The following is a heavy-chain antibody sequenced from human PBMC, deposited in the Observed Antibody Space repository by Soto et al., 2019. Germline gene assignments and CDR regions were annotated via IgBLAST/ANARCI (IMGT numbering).Heavy chain of an antibody. CDR2: IIPIFPTA. CDR3: ARAIGPTLFDY. V-gene: IGHV1-69*13. CDR1: GGTFSRSG. Sequence: SVKVSCKASGGTFSRSGLIWVRQAPGQGLEWVGGIIPIFPTAHYGQKFQGRVTITADESTSTAYLELGSLRAGDTAIYFCARAIGPTLFDYWGQGTLVTVSS. D-gene: IGHD3-22*01. J-gene: IGHJ4*02.